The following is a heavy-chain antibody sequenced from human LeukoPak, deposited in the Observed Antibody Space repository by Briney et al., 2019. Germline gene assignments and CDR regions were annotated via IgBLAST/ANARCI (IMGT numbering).Heavy chain of an antibody. D-gene: IGHD6-6*01. V-gene: IGHV1-69*05. CDR1: GGTFSSYA. CDR2: IIPIFGTA. Sequence: SVKVSCKASGGTFSSYAISWVRQAPGQGLEWMGGIIPIFGTANYAQKLQGRVTMTRDTSTSTVHMELSSLRSEDTAVYYCARVGIAARYYFDYWGQGTLVIVSS. CDR3: ARVGIAARYYFDY. J-gene: IGHJ4*02.